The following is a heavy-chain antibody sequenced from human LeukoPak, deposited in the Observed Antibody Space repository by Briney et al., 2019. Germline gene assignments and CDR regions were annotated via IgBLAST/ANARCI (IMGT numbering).Heavy chain of an antibody. CDR3: ARDRGSSCYGRWFDP. CDR2: IYHSGST. Sequence: SETLSLTCAVSGGSISSGGYSWSWIRQPPGKGLEWIGYIYHSGSTYYNPSLKSRVTISVDRSKNQFSLKLSSVTAADTAVYYCARDRGSSCYGRWFDPWGQGTLVTVSS. CDR1: GGSISSGGYS. D-gene: IGHD6-13*01. J-gene: IGHJ5*02. V-gene: IGHV4-30-2*01.